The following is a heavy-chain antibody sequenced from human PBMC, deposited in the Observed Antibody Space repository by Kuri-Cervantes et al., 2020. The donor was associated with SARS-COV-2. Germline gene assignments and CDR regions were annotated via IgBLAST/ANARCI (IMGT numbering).Heavy chain of an antibody. J-gene: IGHJ6*02. CDR2: IYLGDSET. D-gene: IGHD3-22*01. Sequence: GGSLRLSCKGSGYSFANYWIGWVRKMPGKGLEWMGVIYLGDSETRYSPSFQGQVTISADKSISTAYLQWSSLKASDSAMYYCGRSHGSSDVCSKRCHDGVDVWGQGTTVTVSS. CDR1: GYSFANYW. V-gene: IGHV5-51*01. CDR3: GRSHGSSDVCSKRCHDGVDV.